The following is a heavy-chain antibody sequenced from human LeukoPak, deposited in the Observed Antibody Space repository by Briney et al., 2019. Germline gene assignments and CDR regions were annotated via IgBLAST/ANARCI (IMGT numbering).Heavy chain of an antibody. J-gene: IGHJ5*02. V-gene: IGHV5-51*01. CDR3: AIFDFLFGEIDNWFDP. CDR1: GYSFTSYW. Sequence: GQSLKISCKGSGYSFTSYWIGWVRQMPGKGLEWMGIIYPGDSDTRYSPSFQGQVTISADKSISTAYLQWSSLKASDTAMYYCAIFDFLFGEIDNWFDPWGQGTQVTVSS. CDR2: IYPGDSDT. D-gene: IGHD3-16*01.